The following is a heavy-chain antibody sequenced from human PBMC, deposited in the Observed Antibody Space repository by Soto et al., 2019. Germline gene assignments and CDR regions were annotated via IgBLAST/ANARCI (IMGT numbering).Heavy chain of an antibody. Sequence: QVQLVQSGTVVQRRGSSVKVSCQASGGTFSSHGMAWVRQAPGQGLEWMGGIIPTFGTPTYAPKFQGRVTITADKSTNTAYTELSSLRSEDTGVYYCASERSAQYFEFWCQGTLITVSS. D-gene: IGHD1-26*01. CDR3: ASERSAQYFEF. CDR2: IIPTFGTP. CDR1: GGTFSSHG. V-gene: IGHV1-69*06. J-gene: IGHJ4*02.